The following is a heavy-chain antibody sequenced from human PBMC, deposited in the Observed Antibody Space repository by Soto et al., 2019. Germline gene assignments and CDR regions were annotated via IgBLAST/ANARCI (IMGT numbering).Heavy chain of an antibody. CDR3: VRDDLSSKSSLSYFDY. V-gene: IGHV1-46*01. CDR2: INPSGGST. CDR1: GYNFISHY. D-gene: IGHD2-2*01. Sequence: QVLLVQSGAEVTRPGASLKVSCKASGYNFISHYIHWVRQAPGQGLEWMGFINPSGGSTTHAQNFQGRLSMTRDTSTSTVYMELSGLRSEDAAVYYCVRDDLSSKSSLSYFDYWGQGTLVTVSS. J-gene: IGHJ4*02.